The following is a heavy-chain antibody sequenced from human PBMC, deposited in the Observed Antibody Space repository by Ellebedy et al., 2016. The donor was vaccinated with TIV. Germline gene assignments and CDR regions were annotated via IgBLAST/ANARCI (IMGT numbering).Heavy chain of an antibody. D-gene: IGHD3-10*01. CDR2: IYYSGST. V-gene: IGHV4-59*01. CDR3: ARFSEHDSGSYSHNWFDP. Sequence: MPSETLSLTCTVSGGSISSYYWSWIRQPPGKGLEWIGYIYYSGSTNYNPSLKSRVTISVDTSKNQFSLKLSSVTAADTAVYYCARFSEHDSGSYSHNWFDPWGQGTLVTVSS. J-gene: IGHJ5*02. CDR1: GGSISSYY.